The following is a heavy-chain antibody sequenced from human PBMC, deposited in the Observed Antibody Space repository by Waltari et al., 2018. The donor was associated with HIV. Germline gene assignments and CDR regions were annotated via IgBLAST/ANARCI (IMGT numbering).Heavy chain of an antibody. Sequence: QVQLVQSGTEVKKPGASVKVSCKASGYTFTGYDMNWVRQATGQGLEWMGWKNPESGNTAYAHKFQGRVTMTRNTSIRTAYMELTSLRSEDTAVYYCARGPPNDLWPPQTRHMDVWGQGTTVTVSS. V-gene: IGHV1-8*01. CDR1: GYTFTGYD. J-gene: IGHJ6*02. CDR2: KNPESGNT. CDR3: ARGPPNDLWPPQTRHMDV. D-gene: IGHD3-3*01.